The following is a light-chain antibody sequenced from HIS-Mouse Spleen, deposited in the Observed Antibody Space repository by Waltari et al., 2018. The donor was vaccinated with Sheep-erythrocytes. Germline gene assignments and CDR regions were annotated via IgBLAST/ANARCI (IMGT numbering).Light chain of an antibody. V-gene: IGKV1-6*01. Sequence: AIKMTQSPSSLSASVGDRVNITCRASKGIRNDLGWYQQKPGKAPKLLIYAASSLQSGVPSRFSGSGSGTDFTLTISSLQPEDFAAYYCLQDYNYPYTFGQGTKLEIK. CDR3: LQDYNYPYT. CDR2: AAS. CDR1: KGIRND. J-gene: IGKJ2*01.